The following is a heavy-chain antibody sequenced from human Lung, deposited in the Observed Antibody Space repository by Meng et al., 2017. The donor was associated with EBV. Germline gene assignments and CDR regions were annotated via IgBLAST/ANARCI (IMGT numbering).Heavy chain of an antibody. CDR1: GFSLSTRGGG. CDR2: IYWDDAK. J-gene: IGHJ4*02. Sequence: TWKESGPPQVNTTLTLTLTCTFSGFSLSTRGGGVGWIRQPPGKALEWLALIYWDDAKRSSPSLKSRLTITKDTSKNPVVLTMTNMDPVDAATYFCAHLIAARPFDYWGQGTLVTVFS. V-gene: IGHV2-5*02. CDR3: AHLIAARPFDY. D-gene: IGHD6-6*01.